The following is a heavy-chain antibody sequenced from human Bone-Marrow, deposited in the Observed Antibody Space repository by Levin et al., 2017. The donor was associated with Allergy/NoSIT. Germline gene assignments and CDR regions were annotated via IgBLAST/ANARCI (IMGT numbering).Heavy chain of an antibody. V-gene: IGHV3-9*01. CDR1: GFTFDDYA. D-gene: IGHD6-19*01. CDR3: AKDMASGFFIAFDY. CDR2: ITWNSAKI. Sequence: SLKISCAASGFTFDDYAMHWVRQIPGKGLEWVSGITWNSAKIAYGDSFKGRFTISRDNAKNSLDLQMNSLRPEDTALYYCAKDMASGFFIAFDYWGQGALVTVSS. J-gene: IGHJ4*02.